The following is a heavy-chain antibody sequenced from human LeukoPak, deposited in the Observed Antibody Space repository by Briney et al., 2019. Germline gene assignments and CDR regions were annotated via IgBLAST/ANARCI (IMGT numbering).Heavy chain of an antibody. CDR1: GFTFSSYW. J-gene: IGHJ4*02. Sequence: GGSLRLSCAASGFTFSSYWKSWVRQAPGKGLEWVANIKEDGSEKYYVDSVKGRFTISRDNAKNSLYLLMNSLRAEDTAVYYCARSGFDYWGQGTLVTVSS. CDR3: ARSGFDY. V-gene: IGHV3-7*01. CDR2: IKEDGSEK.